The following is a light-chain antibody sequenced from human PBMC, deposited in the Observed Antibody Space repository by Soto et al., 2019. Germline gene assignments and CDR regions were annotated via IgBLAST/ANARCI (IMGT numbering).Light chain of an antibody. V-gene: IGLV2-11*01. CDR3: CSYAGSYTWV. J-gene: IGLJ3*02. CDR2: DVS. CDR1: SSDVGGYNY. Sequence: QSALTQPRSVSGSPGQSVTISCTGTSSDVGGYNYVSWYQQHPGKAPKLMIYDVSKRPSGVPDRFSGSKSGNTASLTISGLQAEDEADYYCCSYAGSYTWVLGGGTKVPVL.